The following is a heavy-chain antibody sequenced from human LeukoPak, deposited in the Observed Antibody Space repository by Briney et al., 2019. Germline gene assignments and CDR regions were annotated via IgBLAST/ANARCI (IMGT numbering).Heavy chain of an antibody. V-gene: IGHV1-2*02. CDR2: INPNSGGT. CDR3: ARVPPHRITMVRGVSRYHYYGMDV. CDR1: GYTFTGYY. J-gene: IGHJ6*02. Sequence: GASVKVSCKASGYTFTGYYMHWVRQAPGQGLEWMGWINPNSGGTNYAQKFQGRVTMTRDTSISTAYMELSRLRSDDTAVYYCARVPPHRITMVRGVSRYHYYGMDVWGQGTTVTVSS. D-gene: IGHD3-10*01.